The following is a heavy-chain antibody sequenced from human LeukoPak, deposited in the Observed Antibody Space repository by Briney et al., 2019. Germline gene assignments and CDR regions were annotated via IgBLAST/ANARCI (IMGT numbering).Heavy chain of an antibody. CDR3: GKGIGYFTGDTCHPCFDH. J-gene: IGHJ4*02. Sequence: GGSLRLSCAASGFTFDDYDMHWVRQAPGKGLEWVALIGWNGDYTGYADSAQGRFSISRDNAKNSLYLQIYSLRTDGTALDFFGKGIGYFTGDTCHPCFDHWGQGTRVTVSP. CDR1: GFTFDDYD. CDR2: IGWNGDYT. V-gene: IGHV3-9*01. D-gene: IGHD2-8*02.